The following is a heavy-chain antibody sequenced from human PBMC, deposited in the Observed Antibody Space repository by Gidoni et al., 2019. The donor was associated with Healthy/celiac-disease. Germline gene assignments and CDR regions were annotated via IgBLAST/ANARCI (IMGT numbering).Heavy chain of an antibody. CDR2: ISSSGRTI. Sequence: EVQLVESGGGWVQPGGSLRLSCAASGFTFSSYEMNWVRQAPGKGLEWVSYISSSGRTIYYADSVKGRFTISRDNAKNSLYLQMNSLRAEDTAVYYCARGSSYYYGMDVWGQGTTVTVSS. CDR3: ARGSSYYYGMDV. CDR1: GFTFSSYE. J-gene: IGHJ6*02. V-gene: IGHV3-48*03.